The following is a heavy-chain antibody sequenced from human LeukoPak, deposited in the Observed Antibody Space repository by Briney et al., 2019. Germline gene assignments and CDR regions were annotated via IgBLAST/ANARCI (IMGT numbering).Heavy chain of an antibody. V-gene: IGHV3-66*02. CDR1: GFTVSSNY. CDR3: ARSHGYYDSSGSLGAFDI. J-gene: IGHJ3*02. Sequence: GGSLRLSCAASGFTVSSNYMSWVRQAPGKGLEWVSVIYSGGSTYYADSVKGRFTISRDNSKNTLYLQKNSLRAEDTAVYYCARSHGYYDSSGSLGAFDIWGQGTMVTVSS. CDR2: IYSGGST. D-gene: IGHD3-22*01.